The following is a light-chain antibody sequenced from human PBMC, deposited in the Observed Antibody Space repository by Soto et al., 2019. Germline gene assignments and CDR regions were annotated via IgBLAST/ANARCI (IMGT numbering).Light chain of an antibody. CDR3: QQSYETPCT. Sequence: DIVMTQSPSSLSASVGDRVTIICQTSQTVGKYLNWYQQKPGKAPLLLISGASTLQSEVSSRFSGSGSGTDFTLTISSLPPEDFATYYCQQSYETPCTFGQG. CDR1: QTVGKY. V-gene: IGKV1-39*01. J-gene: IGKJ2*02. CDR2: GAS.